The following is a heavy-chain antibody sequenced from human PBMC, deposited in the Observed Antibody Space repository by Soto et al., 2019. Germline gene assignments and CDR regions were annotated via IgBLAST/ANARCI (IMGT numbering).Heavy chain of an antibody. CDR2: INHLETT. V-gene: IGHV4-30-2*01. CDR1: GASISYGNDA. Sequence: QLQLHESGSGLVKPSQTLSLTCTVSGASISYGNDAWSWIRQTPGKGLEWIGYINHLETTFYNPSFESRLTRSIDRAKNQFSLNLNSMSAADRAVYFCARGGGSDSFDYWGQGILVTVSS. J-gene: IGHJ4*02. D-gene: IGHD1-26*01. CDR3: ARGGGSDSFDY.